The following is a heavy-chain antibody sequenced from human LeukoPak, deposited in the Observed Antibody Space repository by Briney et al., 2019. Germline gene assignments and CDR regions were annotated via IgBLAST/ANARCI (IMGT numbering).Heavy chain of an antibody. J-gene: IGHJ4*02. Sequence: GGSLRLSCAASGFTFSSYFMNWVRQAPGKGLEWVANIRPDGSETYYVDSVKGRFTISRDNTKNSLYLQMNSLRAEDAAIYYCARGGSWSFDYWGQGTLVSVSS. CDR1: GFTFSSYF. CDR3: ARGGSWSFDY. D-gene: IGHD3-10*01. V-gene: IGHV3-7*01. CDR2: IRPDGSET.